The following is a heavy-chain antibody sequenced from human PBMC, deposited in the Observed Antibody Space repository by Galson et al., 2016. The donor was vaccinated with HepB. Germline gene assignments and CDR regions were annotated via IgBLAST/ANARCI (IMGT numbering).Heavy chain of an antibody. Sequence: QSGAEVKKPGESLKISCKGSGYTFTNYWISWVRQMPGKGLEWMGRIDPTDSDTNYNPSFEGHVTMSVDKSISTAYLQWSSLQASDTAMYYCLTRYYYESSGSFDYWGQGTTVTVSS. CDR2: IDPTDSDT. V-gene: IGHV5-10-1*01. CDR3: LTRYYYESSGSFDY. J-gene: IGHJ4*03. D-gene: IGHD3-22*01. CDR1: GYTFTNYW.